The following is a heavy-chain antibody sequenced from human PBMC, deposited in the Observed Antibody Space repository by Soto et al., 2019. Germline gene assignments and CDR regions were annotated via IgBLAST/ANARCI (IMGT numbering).Heavy chain of an antibody. CDR1: GGSFHNFY. D-gene: IGHD3-16*01. V-gene: IGHV4-59*01. CDR3: ARGVDYYATSGYFSFDS. Sequence: SETLSLTCNLSGGSFHNFYWLWIRQPPGKGLEWVGHVHYSGSTNYSPSLNSRATISLDTSKSQLSLKLRSVTAADTAMYFCARGVDYYATSGYFSFDSGGQGIPVTVSS. J-gene: IGHJ4*02. CDR2: VHYSGST.